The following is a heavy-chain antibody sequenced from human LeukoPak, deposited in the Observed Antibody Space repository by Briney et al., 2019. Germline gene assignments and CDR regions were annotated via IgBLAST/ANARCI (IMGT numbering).Heavy chain of an antibody. J-gene: IGHJ4*02. CDR3: ARTYCSGGSSYDLDY. CDR1: GGSISSYY. Sequence: SETLSLTCTVSGGSISSYYWSWIRQPPGKGLEWIGYIYYSGSTNYNPSLKSRVTISVDTSKNQFSLKLSSVTAADTAVYYCARTYCSGGSSYDLDYWGQGTLVTVSS. V-gene: IGHV4-59*01. D-gene: IGHD2-15*01. CDR2: IYYSGST.